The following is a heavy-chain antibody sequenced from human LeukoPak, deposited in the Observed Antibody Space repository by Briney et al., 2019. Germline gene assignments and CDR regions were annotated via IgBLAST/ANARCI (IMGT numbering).Heavy chain of an antibody. V-gene: IGHV3-21*01. CDR2: ISSSSTYI. J-gene: IGHJ4*02. D-gene: IGHD5-24*01. CDR1: GCTFSTYS. CDR3: ARGDPHGAYFDY. Sequence: GGSLRLSCAASGCTFSTYSMNWVRQAPGKGLEWVSVISSSSTYIYYSDSVRGRFTISRDNAKNSLYLQMNSLRAEDTAVYYCARGDPHGAYFDYWGQGALVTVSS.